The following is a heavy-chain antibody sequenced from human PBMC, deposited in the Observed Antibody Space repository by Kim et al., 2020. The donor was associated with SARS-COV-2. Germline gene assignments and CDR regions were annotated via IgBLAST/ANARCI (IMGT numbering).Heavy chain of an antibody. CDR3: ARDRYYYDERGMDV. Sequence: AQGFTGRFVFSVDTSVSTAYLQISSLKAEDTAVYYCARDRYYYDERGMDVWGQGTTVTVSS. V-gene: IGHV7-4-1*02. D-gene: IGHD3-22*01. J-gene: IGHJ6*02.